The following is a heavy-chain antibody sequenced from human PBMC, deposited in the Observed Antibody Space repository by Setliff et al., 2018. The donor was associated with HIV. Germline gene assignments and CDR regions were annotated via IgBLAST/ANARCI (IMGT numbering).Heavy chain of an antibody. CDR2: IHTSGDT. CDR1: GGSISSRSYY. D-gene: IGHD1-26*01. J-gene: IGHJ6*03. V-gene: IGHV4-61*09. CDR3: ARAGDGSPFYYYYYMDV. Sequence: PSETLSLTCSVSGGSISSRSYYWSWIRQPAGKGLEWIGHIHTSGDTDYSPSLNSRVTISIDTSKKQFSLKLSSMTAADTAVYYCARAGDGSPFYYYYYMDVWGKGTTVTVSS.